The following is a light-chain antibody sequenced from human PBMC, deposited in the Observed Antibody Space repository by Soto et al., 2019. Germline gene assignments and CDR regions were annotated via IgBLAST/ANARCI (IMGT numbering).Light chain of an antibody. V-gene: IGKV3D-15*01. Sequence: DIVMTQSPATLSVSPGERATLSCRASQSIRTDLAWYQQKSGQGPRLLIYDASTRATGIPARFSGSGSGTEFTLTISSLQSEDFGIFYCLQRADWPKITFGQGTRLEI. CDR3: LQRADWPKIT. J-gene: IGKJ5*01. CDR1: QSIRTD. CDR2: DAS.